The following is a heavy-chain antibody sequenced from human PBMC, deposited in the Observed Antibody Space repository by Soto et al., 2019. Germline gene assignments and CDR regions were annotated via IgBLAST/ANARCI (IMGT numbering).Heavy chain of an antibody. CDR3: ARGGIVAVPTALSSYDDYTNYRFDS. Sequence: QVQLAQSGAAVRKPGSSVKVSCRASGGSFSDFAFSWVRQAPGHGLEWLGGLIPLFAATKYAQSFQGRVTISADASTRTVYLALSSLTSDDSAVYYCARGGIVAVPTALSSYDDYTNYRFDSWGQGTLVSVSS. J-gene: IGHJ4*02. V-gene: IGHV1-69*01. CDR2: LIPLFAAT. CDR1: GGSFSDFA. D-gene: IGHD4-4*01.